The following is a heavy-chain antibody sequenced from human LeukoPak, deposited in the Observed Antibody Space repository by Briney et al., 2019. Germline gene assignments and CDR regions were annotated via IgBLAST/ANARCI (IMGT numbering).Heavy chain of an antibody. CDR1: GFTFDDYA. D-gene: IGHD4-17*01. V-gene: IGHV3-9*01. Sequence: PGGSLRLSCAASGFTFDDYAMHWVRQAPGKGLEWVSGISWNSGSIGYADSVKGRFTISRDNAKNSLYLQMNSLRAEDTALYYCAKDFRLEVVNTVTIDYWGQGTLVTVSS. J-gene: IGHJ4*02. CDR3: AKDFRLEVVNTVTIDY. CDR2: ISWNSGSI.